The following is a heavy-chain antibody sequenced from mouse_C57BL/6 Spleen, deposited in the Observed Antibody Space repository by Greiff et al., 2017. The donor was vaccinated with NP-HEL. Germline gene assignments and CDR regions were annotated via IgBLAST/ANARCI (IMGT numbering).Heavy chain of an antibody. CDR3: VRDSHSITTAPWYFDV. J-gene: IGHJ1*03. CDR1: GFTFNTYA. Sequence: EVQRVESGGGLVQPKGSLKLSCAASGFTFNTYAMHWVRQAPGKGLEWVARIRSKSSNYATYYADSVKDRFTISRDDSQSMLYLQMNNLKTEDTAMYYCVRDSHSITTAPWYFDVWGTGTTVTVSS. V-gene: IGHV10-3*01. D-gene: IGHD1-2*01. CDR2: IRSKSSNYAT.